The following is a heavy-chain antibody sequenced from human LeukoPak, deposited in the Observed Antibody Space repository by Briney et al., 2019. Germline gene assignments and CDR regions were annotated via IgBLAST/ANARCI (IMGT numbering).Heavy chain of an antibody. V-gene: IGHV3-23*01. CDR2: ISGSAGST. CDR3: AREYSSSSGRAFDI. Sequence: PGGSLRLSCAASGFTFSSYAMSWVRQAPGKGLEWVSAISGSAGSTYYADSVKGRFTISRDNSKNSLYLQMNSLRDEDTAVYYCAREYSSSSGRAFDIWGQGTMVTVSS. CDR1: GFTFSSYA. J-gene: IGHJ3*02. D-gene: IGHD6-6*01.